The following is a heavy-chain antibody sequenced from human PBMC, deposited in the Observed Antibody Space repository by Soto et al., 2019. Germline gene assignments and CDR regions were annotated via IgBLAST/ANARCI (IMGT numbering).Heavy chain of an antibody. V-gene: IGHV3-23*01. J-gene: IGHJ4*02. CDR3: AKIIPAPGTGY. D-gene: IGHD6-13*01. Sequence: PGGSXRLSCAASGFTFSSYAMNWVRQAPGKGLEWVSAIGDSGRSTYYADSVKGRFTISRDNSKNTLYLQMSSLRAEDTAVYYCAKIIPAPGTGYWGQGTLVTVSS. CDR1: GFTFSSYA. CDR2: IGDSGRST.